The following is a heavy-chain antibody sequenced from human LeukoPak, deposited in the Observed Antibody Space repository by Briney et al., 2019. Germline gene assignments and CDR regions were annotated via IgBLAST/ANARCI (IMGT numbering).Heavy chain of an antibody. J-gene: IGHJ3*02. CDR2: IYYSGST. CDR3: ARSPYYYIDAFDI. D-gene: IGHD3-22*01. Sequence: SETLSLTCTVSGGSISSGCYYWSWIRQHPGKGLEWIGYIYYSGSTYYNPSLKSRVTISVDTSKNQFSLKLSSVTAADTAVYYCARSPYYYIDAFDIWGQGTMVTVSS. V-gene: IGHV4-31*03. CDR1: GGSISSGCYY.